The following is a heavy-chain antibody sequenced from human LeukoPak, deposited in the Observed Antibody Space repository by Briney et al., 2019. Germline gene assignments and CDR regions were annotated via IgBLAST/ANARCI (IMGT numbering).Heavy chain of an antibody. V-gene: IGHV3-33*01. Sequence: GRSLRLSCAASGFTFSSYGMHWVRQAPGRGLEWVAVIWYDGSNKYYADSVKGRFTISRDNSKNTLYLQMNSLRAEDTAVYYCARAGHYYGSGSYYNLPYYDYWGREPWSPSPQ. CDR3: ARAGHYYGSGSYYNLPYYDY. J-gene: IGHJ4*02. CDR1: GFTFSSYG. CDR2: IWYDGSNK. D-gene: IGHD3-10*01.